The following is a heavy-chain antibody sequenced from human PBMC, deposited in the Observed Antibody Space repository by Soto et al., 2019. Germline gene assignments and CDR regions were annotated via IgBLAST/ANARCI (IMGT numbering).Heavy chain of an antibody. V-gene: IGHV5-51*01. CDR1: GYTFTSYW. Sequence: GESLKISCRASGYTFTSYWIGWVRQMPGKGLEWMGFIYPGDSDTRYSPSFQGQVTISADKSISTAYLQWSSLRASDTAMYYRARPAYSNYGGYYYGMDVWGQGTTVTVSS. D-gene: IGHD4-4*01. CDR2: IYPGDSDT. J-gene: IGHJ6*02. CDR3: ARPAYSNYGGYYYGMDV.